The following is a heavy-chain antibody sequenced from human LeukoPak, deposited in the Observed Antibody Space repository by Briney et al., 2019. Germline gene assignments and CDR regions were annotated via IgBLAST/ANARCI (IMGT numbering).Heavy chain of an antibody. J-gene: IGHJ5*02. D-gene: IGHD4-17*01. CDR2: IKQDGTEK. CDR1: GITFRNYW. V-gene: IGHV3-7*03. Sequence: SGGSLRLSCAASGITFRNYWMSWVRQAPGKGLEWVANIKQDGTEKYYVDSVKGRFTISRDNANNSLYLQMHSRRDEDTAVYYCARVLYGDYVGWFDLWGQGTLVTVSS. CDR3: ARVLYGDYVGWFDL.